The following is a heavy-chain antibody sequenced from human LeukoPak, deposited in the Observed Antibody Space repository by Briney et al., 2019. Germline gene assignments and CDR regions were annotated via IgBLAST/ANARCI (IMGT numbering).Heavy chain of an antibody. Sequence: PSETLSLTCTVSGDSISSYYWSWVRQSPGKGLEWIGCLYHIGSTKYNPSFESRVAISVDTSKNQLFLNLRSLTPADTAVYYCARGPHNDAPFDMDVWGKGTTVTVSS. J-gene: IGHJ6*03. V-gene: IGHV4-59*01. CDR1: GDSISSYY. CDR2: LYHIGST. D-gene: IGHD5-24*01. CDR3: ARGPHNDAPFDMDV.